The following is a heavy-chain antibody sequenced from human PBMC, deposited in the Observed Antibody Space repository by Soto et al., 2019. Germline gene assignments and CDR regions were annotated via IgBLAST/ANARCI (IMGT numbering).Heavy chain of an antibody. Sequence: GGSLRLSCAAPGFTFSSYSMNWVRQAPGKGLEWVSYISSSSSTIYYADSVKGRFTISRDNAKNSLYLQMNSLRDEDTAVYYCVRALLSSDYYYSGMDVWGQGTTVTVSS. CDR1: GFTFSSYS. V-gene: IGHV3-48*02. CDR3: VRALLSSDYYYSGMDV. CDR2: ISSSSSTI. J-gene: IGHJ6*02.